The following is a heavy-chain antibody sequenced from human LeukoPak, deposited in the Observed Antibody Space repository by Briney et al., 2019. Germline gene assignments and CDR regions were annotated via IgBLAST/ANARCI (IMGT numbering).Heavy chain of an antibody. CDR2: IKPDGSEK. J-gene: IGHJ6*02. CDR3: AKSPGIYYSYAMDV. D-gene: IGHD3-10*01. CDR1: GFTFSSSW. Sequence: RGSLRLSCAASGFTFSSSWMSWVRQAPGKGLEWVTNIKPDGSEKYYVDSVKGRFTISRDNAKKSLYLQMNSLRAEDTALYYCAKSPGIYYSYAMDVWGQGTTVTVSS. V-gene: IGHV3-7*01.